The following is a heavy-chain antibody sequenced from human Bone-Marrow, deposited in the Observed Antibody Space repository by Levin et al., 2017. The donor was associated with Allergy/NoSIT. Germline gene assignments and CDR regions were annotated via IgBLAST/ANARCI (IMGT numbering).Heavy chain of an antibody. Sequence: AGGSLRLSCAASGFTFSNYGMHWVRQAPGKGLEWVALIWYDGSNTYYVDSVKGRFTISRDNSKNTLFLQMNSLRADDTAVSYCARGDGASNNGDEVMGYYYYGMDVWGQGTTVTVSS. J-gene: IGHJ6*02. CDR2: IWYDGSNT. CDR3: ARGDGASNNGDEVMGYYYYGMDV. CDR1: GFTFSNYG. D-gene: IGHD1-1*01. V-gene: IGHV3-33*01.